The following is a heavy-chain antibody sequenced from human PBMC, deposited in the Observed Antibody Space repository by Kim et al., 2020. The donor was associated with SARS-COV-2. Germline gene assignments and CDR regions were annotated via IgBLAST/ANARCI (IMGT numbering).Heavy chain of an antibody. CDR3: ARDYGDYPYYYYYGMDV. Sequence: GGSLRLSCAASGFTFSDYYMSWIRQAPGKGLEWVSYISSSGSTIYYADSVKGRFTISRDNAKNSLYLQMNSLRAEDTAVYYCARDYGDYPYYYYYGMDVWGQGTTVTVSS. J-gene: IGHJ6*02. D-gene: IGHD4-17*01. V-gene: IGHV3-11*01. CDR2: ISSSGSTI. CDR1: GFTFSDYY.